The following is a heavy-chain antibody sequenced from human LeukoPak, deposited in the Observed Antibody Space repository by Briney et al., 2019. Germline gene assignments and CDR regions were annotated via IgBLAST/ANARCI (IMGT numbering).Heavy chain of an antibody. CDR2: IYYSGST. Sequence: SETLSLTCTVSGGSISSSSYYWGWIRQPPGKGLEWIGSIYYSGSTYYNPSLKSRVTISVDTSKNQFSLKLSSVTAADTAVYYCAREQYYDFWRGYFVNYYYYYYMDVWGKGTTVTVSS. J-gene: IGHJ6*03. CDR3: AREQYYDFWRGYFVNYYYYYYMDV. V-gene: IGHV4-39*07. D-gene: IGHD3-3*01. CDR1: GGSISSSSYY.